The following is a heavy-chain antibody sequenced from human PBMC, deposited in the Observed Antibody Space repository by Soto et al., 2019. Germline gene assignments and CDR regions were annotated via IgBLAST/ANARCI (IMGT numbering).Heavy chain of an antibody. CDR3: ASDRAGYDFWSGCIFDY. J-gene: IGHJ4*02. Sequence: PSETLSLTCTVSGGSISSGDYYWSWIRQPPGKGLEWIGYIYYSGSTYYNPSLKSRVTISVDTSKNHFSLKLSSVTAADTAVYYCASDRAGYDFWSGCIFDYWGQGTLVTVSS. CDR1: GGSISSGDYY. CDR2: IYYSGST. D-gene: IGHD3-3*01. V-gene: IGHV4-30-4*01.